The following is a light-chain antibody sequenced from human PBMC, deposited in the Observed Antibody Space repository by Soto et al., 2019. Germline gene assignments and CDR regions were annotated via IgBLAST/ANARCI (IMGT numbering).Light chain of an antibody. CDR2: GAS. J-gene: IGKJ2*01. CDR1: QSVSSN. Sequence: EIVMTQSPATLSVSPGERATLSCRASQSVSSNLAWYQQKPGQAPRLLIYGASTRATGIPARFSGSGSGTEFTLTITSLQPDDSAIYYSQQYKTYTTVGQGTKVDSK. V-gene: IGKV3-15*01. CDR3: QQYKTYTT.